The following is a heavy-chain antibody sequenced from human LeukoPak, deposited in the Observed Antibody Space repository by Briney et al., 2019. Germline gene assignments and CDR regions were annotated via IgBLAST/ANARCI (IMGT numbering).Heavy chain of an antibody. V-gene: IGHV4-30-4*01. D-gene: IGHD5-12*01. J-gene: IGHJ4*02. Sequence: SETLSLTCTVSGGSISSGDYYWSWIRQPAGKGLEWIGYIYYSGSTYYNPSLKSRVTISVDTSKNQFSLKLSSVTAADTAVYYCARFERGYSGSEGFDYWGQGTLVTVSS. CDR1: GGSISSGDYY. CDR2: IYYSGST. CDR3: ARFERGYSGSEGFDY.